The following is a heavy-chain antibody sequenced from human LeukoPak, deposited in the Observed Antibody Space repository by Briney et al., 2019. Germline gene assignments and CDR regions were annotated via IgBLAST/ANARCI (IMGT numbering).Heavy chain of an antibody. D-gene: IGHD1-26*01. CDR3: ARVGGSYYDAFDI. Sequence: SETLSLTCTVSGYSISSGYYWGWIRPPLGKGLEWIGSIYHSGSTYYNPSLKSRVTISVDTSKNQFSLKLSSVTAADTAVYYCARVGGSYYDAFDIWGQGTMVTVSS. CDR2: IYHSGST. J-gene: IGHJ3*02. V-gene: IGHV4-38-2*02. CDR1: GYSISSGYY.